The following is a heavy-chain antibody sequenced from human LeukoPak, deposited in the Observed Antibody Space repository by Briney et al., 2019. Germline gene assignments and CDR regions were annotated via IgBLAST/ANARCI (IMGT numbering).Heavy chain of an antibody. J-gene: IGHJ4*02. D-gene: IGHD1-26*01. CDR3: ASRLSGSPFNY. CDR1: GFTSSSYA. Sequence: GGSLRLSCAASGFTSSSYAMSLVRQAPGKGLEWVSAISGSGGSTYYADSVKGRFTISRDNSKNTLYLQMNSLRAEDTAVYYCASRLSGSPFNYWGQGTLVTVSS. CDR2: ISGSGGST. V-gene: IGHV3-23*01.